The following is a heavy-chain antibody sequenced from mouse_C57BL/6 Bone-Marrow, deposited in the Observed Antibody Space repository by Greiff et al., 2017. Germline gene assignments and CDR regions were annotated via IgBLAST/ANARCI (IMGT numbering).Heavy chain of an antibody. V-gene: IGHV1-64*01. CDR1: GYTFTSYW. CDR2: IHPNSGST. Sequence: QVQLKQPGAELVKPGASVKLSCKASGYTFTSYWMHWVKQRPGQGLEWIGMIHPNSGSTNYNEKFKSKATLTVDKSSSTAYMQLSSLTSEDSAVYYCAMITHYYAMDYWGQGTSVTVSS. J-gene: IGHJ4*01. D-gene: IGHD2-4*01. CDR3: AMITHYYAMDY.